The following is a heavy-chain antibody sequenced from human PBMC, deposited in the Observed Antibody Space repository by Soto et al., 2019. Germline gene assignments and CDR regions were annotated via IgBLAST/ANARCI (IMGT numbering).Heavy chain of an antibody. CDR2: IGGSGGGT. CDR1: GFTFSSYA. J-gene: IGHJ6*02. CDR3: ARDSYGVDV. Sequence: EVQLLESGGGLVQPGGSLRLSCAASGFTFSSYAMSWVRQAPGKGLEWVSAIGGSGGGTSYADSVKGHFTISRDDSKNTLYLQMNSLRAEDTAVYYCARDSYGVDVWGQGTTVTVSS. V-gene: IGHV3-23*01.